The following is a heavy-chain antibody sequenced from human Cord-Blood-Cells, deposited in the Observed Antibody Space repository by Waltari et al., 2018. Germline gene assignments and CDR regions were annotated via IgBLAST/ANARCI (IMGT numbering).Heavy chain of an antibody. J-gene: IGHJ4*02. V-gene: IGHV1-2*02. CDR1: GYTFTGYY. CDR2: INPNSGGT. CDR3: ARGPLIRFLEWLLYYFDY. Sequence: QVQLVQSGAEVKKPGASVKVSCKASGYTFTGYYMHWVRQAPGQGLEWMGWINPNSGGTNYAQKFQGRVTMTRDTSISTAYMELSRLRSDDTAVYYCARGPLIRFLEWLLYYFDYWGQGTLVTVSS. D-gene: IGHD3-3*01.